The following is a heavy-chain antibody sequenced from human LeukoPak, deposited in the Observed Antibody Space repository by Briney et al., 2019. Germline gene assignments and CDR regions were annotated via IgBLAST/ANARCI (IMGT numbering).Heavy chain of an antibody. J-gene: IGHJ3*02. CDR2: IYHSGST. V-gene: IGHV4-30-2*01. Sequence: PSQTLSLTCAVSGGSISSGGYSWSWIRQPPGKGLEWIGYIYHSGSTYYNPSLKSRVTISVDRSKNQFSLKLSSVTAADTAVYYCARGPPDRVDIWGQGTMVTVSS. D-gene: IGHD3-16*02. CDR1: GGSISSGGYS. CDR3: ARGPPDRVDI.